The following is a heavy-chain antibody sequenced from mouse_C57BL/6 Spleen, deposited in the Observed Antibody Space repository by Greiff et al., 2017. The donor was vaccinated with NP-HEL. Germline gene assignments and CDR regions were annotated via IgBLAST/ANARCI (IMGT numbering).Heavy chain of an antibody. D-gene: IGHD2-2*01. Sequence: QVHVKQPGAELVRPGSSVKLSCKASGYTFTSYWMHWVKQRPIQGLEWIGNIDPSDSETHYNQKFKDKATLTVDKSSSTAYMQLSSLTSEDSAVYYCAGGRYYGLDYWGQGTTLTVSS. CDR1: GYTFTSYW. J-gene: IGHJ2*01. CDR3: AGGRYYGLDY. V-gene: IGHV1-52*01. CDR2: IDPSDSET.